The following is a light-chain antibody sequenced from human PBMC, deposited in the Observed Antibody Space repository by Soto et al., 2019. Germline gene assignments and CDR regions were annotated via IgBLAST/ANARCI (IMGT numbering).Light chain of an antibody. J-gene: IGKJ3*01. Sequence: DIVLTQSPATLSASLGERVSLSCRASQISSSNLAWYQQKPGQIPRLLIYGASARAAGIPARFSGSGSGTEFTHTIISLQSEDFAVYYCQQYNNWPQFTFGPGTKVDV. CDR1: QISSSN. CDR2: GAS. V-gene: IGKV3-15*01. CDR3: QQYNNWPQFT.